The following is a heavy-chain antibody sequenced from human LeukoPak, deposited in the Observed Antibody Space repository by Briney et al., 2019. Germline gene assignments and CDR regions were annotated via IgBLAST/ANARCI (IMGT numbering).Heavy chain of an antibody. CDR1: GFTFSSYW. V-gene: IGHV3-7*01. J-gene: IGHJ4*02. D-gene: IGHD5-12*01. CDR3: ARDTNSGYYYFDY. Sequence: PGGSLRLSCAASGFTFSSYWMSWVRQAPGKGLEWVANIKQDGSEKYYVDSVKGRFTISRDNAKNSLYLQMNSLRAEDTAVYYCARDTNSGYYYFDYWGQGTLVTVSS. CDR2: IKQDGSEK.